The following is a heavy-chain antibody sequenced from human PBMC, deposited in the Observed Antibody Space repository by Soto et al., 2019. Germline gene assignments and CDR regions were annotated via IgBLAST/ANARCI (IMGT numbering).Heavy chain of an antibody. CDR1: GFTFSSYA. J-gene: IGHJ6*02. Sequence: PGGSLRLSCAASGFTFSSYAMSWVRQAPGKGLEWVSAISGSGGSTYYADSVKGRFTISRDNSKNTLYLQMNSLRAEDTAVYYCAGEDIVVVPAAVDYYYYYGMDVWGQGTTVTVSS. CDR2: ISGSGGST. CDR3: AGEDIVVVPAAVDYYYYYGMDV. D-gene: IGHD2-2*01. V-gene: IGHV3-23*01.